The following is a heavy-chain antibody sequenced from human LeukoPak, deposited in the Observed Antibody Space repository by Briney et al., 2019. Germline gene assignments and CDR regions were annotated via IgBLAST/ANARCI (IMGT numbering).Heavy chain of an antibody. D-gene: IGHD3-10*01. V-gene: IGHV3-30*04. CDR3: TPHWITMVRGVTDY. Sequence: GGSLRLSCAASGFTFSSYAMHWVRQAPGKGLEWVAVISYDGSNKYYADSVKGRFTMSRDNAKRSMYLQMNSLKTEDTAVYYCTPHWITMVRGVTDYWGQGTLVTVSS. J-gene: IGHJ4*02. CDR1: GFTFSSYA. CDR2: ISYDGSNK.